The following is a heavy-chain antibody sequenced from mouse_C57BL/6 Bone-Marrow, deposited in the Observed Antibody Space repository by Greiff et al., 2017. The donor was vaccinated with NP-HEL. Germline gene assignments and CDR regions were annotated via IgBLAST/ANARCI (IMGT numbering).Heavy chain of an antibody. Sequence: EVMLVESGGGLVQPKGSLKLSCAASGFTFNTYAMHWVRQAPGKGLEWVARIRSKSSNYATYYADSVKDRFTISRDDSQSKLYLQMNNLKTEDTAMDYGVRDITTVGPWYFDVWGTGTTVTVSS. J-gene: IGHJ1*03. D-gene: IGHD1-1*01. CDR1: GFTFNTYA. CDR2: IRSKSSNYAT. V-gene: IGHV10-3*01. CDR3: VRDITTVGPWYFDV.